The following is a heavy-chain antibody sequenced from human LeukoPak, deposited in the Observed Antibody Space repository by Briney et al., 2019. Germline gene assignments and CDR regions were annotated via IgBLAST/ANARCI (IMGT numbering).Heavy chain of an antibody. CDR1: GYTFIIYY. V-gene: IGHV1-46*01. CDR3: ARALSSSYFDY. CDR2: IDPSSGNT. Sequence: EASVKVSCKASGYTFIIYYIHWVRQAPGQGLEWLGIIDPSSGNTGYAQKFQGRVTMTRDTSTSTVYMQLSSLTSGDTAVHYCARALSSSYFDYWGQGTLVTVSS. D-gene: IGHD6-13*01. J-gene: IGHJ4*02.